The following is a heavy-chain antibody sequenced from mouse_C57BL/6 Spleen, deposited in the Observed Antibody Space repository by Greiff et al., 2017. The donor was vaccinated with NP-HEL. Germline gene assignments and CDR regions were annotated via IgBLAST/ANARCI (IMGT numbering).Heavy chain of an antibody. V-gene: IGHV1-50*01. J-gene: IGHJ4*01. CDR3: ARYSTGYVPDY. D-gene: IGHD3-2*02. CDR1: GYTFTSYW. Sequence: QVQLQQPGAELVKPGASVKLSCKASGYTFTSYWMQWVKQRPGQGLEWIGEIDPSDSYTNSNQKFKGKATFTVDTSSSTAYMQLSSLTSEDSAVDYCARYSTGYVPDYWGKGTSVTVSS. CDR2: IDPSDSYT.